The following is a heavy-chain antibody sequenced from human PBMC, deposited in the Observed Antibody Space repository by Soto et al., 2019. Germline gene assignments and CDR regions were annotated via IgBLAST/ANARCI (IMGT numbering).Heavy chain of an antibody. V-gene: IGHV1-69*13. CDR2: IIPIFGTA. D-gene: IGHD6-13*01. J-gene: IGHJ4*02. CDR1: GGTLSSYA. CDR3: ARVGRIAAAPTFDY. Sequence: SVKVSCKASGGTLSSYAISWVRQAPGQGLEWMGGIIPIFGTANYAQKFQGRVTITADESTSTAYMELSSLRSEDTAVYYCARVGRIAAAPTFDYWGQGTLVTVSS.